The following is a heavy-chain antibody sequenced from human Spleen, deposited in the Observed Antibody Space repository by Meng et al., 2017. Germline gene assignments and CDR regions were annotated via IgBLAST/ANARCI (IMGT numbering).Heavy chain of an antibody. Sequence: GESLKISCAASGFTFSSYEMNWVRQAPGKGLEWISYIRRSGDTIYYADSVKGRFTISRDNAKNSLYLQMNSLRAEDTALYYCAKGLYYYDSSGYFNYWGQGTLVTVSS. CDR2: IRRSGDTI. J-gene: IGHJ4*02. CDR1: GFTFSSYE. D-gene: IGHD3-22*01. V-gene: IGHV3-48*03. CDR3: AKGLYYYDSSGYFNY.